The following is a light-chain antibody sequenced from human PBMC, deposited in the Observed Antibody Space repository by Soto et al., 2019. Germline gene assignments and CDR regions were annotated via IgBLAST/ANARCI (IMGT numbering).Light chain of an antibody. J-gene: IGKJ5*01. CDR3: QQYKNWPPIT. CDR1: QSVDSK. CDR2: GAS. Sequence: EIAMTQSPATLSVSPGERATLSCRASQSVDSKLAWYQQKPGQAPRLLIYGASTRATGFPARFSGSGSGTEFTLTISSLQSEDFAVYYCQQYKNWPPITFGQGTRLEIK. V-gene: IGKV3-15*01.